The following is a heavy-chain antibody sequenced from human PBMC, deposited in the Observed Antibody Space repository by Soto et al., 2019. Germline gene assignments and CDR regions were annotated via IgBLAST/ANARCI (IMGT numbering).Heavy chain of an antibody. J-gene: IGHJ6*02. CDR1: GGTFSSYA. CDR3: AREYYYYGMDV. Sequence: QVQLVQSGAEVKKPGSSVKVSCKASGGTFSSYAISWVRQAPGQGLEWMGGIIPIFGTANYAQKFQGRVTITADESTSTAYMELISLRSDDTAVYYCAREYYYYGMDVWGQGTTVTVSS. CDR2: IIPIFGTA. V-gene: IGHV1-69*12.